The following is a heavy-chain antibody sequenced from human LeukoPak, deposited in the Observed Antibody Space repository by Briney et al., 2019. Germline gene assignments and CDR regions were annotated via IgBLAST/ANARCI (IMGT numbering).Heavy chain of an antibody. D-gene: IGHD6-19*01. Sequence: GGSLRLSCAASKFTFSTYWMHWVRQAPGKGLVWVSLIISDGSTTSYADSVKGRFTISRDNAKNTLYLQMNSLRAEDTAVYYCAREDVDIAVAASGAFDIWGQGTMVTVSS. V-gene: IGHV3-74*01. CDR2: IISDGSTT. J-gene: IGHJ3*02. CDR3: AREDVDIAVAASGAFDI. CDR1: KFTFSTYW.